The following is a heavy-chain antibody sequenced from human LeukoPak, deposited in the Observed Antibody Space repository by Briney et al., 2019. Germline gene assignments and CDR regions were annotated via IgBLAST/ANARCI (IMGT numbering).Heavy chain of an antibody. V-gene: IGHV4-59*12. Sequence: PSETLSLTCTVSGGSISSYYWSWMRQPPGKGLEWSGYIYDTGSTNSNPSLKSRVTISVDTSKNQFSLKLSSVTAADTAVYYCARDYLGGNPDAFDIWGQGTMVTVSS. J-gene: IGHJ3*02. CDR2: IYDTGST. CDR1: GGSISSYY. D-gene: IGHD4-23*01. CDR3: ARDYLGGNPDAFDI.